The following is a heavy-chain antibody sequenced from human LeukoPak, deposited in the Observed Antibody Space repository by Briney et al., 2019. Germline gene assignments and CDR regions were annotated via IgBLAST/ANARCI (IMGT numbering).Heavy chain of an antibody. Sequence: QPGGSLRLSCAASGLTFSSHWMHWVRQAPGKGLVWVSRITNDGSSTTYADSVKGRFTIPRDNSKNTLYLQMNSLRAEDTAVYYCAKSGGWQWRPRDYWGQGTLVTVSS. D-gene: IGHD3-10*01. J-gene: IGHJ4*02. CDR3: AKSGGWQWRPRDY. V-gene: IGHV3-74*01. CDR2: ITNDGSST. CDR1: GLTFSSHW.